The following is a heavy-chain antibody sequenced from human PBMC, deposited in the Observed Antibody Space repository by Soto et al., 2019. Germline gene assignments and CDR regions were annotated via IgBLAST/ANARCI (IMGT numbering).Heavy chain of an antibody. V-gene: IGHV1-69*13. CDR2: IIPIFGTA. Sequence: SVKVSCTASGGTFSSYAISWVRQAPGQGLEWMGGIIPIFGTANYAQKFQGRVTITADESTSTAYMELSSLRSEDTAVYYCARDRGYSYGPEFLYYYYGMDGWGQGTTVSVSS. CDR1: GGTFSSYA. J-gene: IGHJ6*02. D-gene: IGHD5-18*01. CDR3: ARDRGYSYGPEFLYYYYGMDG.